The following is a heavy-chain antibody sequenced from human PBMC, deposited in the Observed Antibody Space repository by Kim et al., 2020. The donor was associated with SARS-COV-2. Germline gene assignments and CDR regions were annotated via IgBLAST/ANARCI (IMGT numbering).Heavy chain of an antibody. CDR2: ITGGGVVT. CDR3: VKRGNCTTMDCYIGN. CDR1: GFTYA. D-gene: IGHD2-21*02. V-gene: IGHV3-23*01. Sequence: GGSLRLSCAASGFTYAMTWVRQAPGKGLEWVSTITGGGVVTYDADSVKGRFTISRDYCKDTLFLQMKSLRAEDTALYSGVKRGNCTTMDCYIGNWGHGT. J-gene: IGHJ4*01.